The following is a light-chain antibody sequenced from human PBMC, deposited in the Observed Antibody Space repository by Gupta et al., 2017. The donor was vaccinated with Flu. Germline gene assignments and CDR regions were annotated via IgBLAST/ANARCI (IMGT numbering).Light chain of an antibody. CDR1: TSDVGGYNY. CDR2: EVS. Sequence: QSALTQPASVSGSPGQSLPISCTGTTSDVGGYNYVSWYQQHPGKAPKLMIYEVSNRPSGVSNRFSGSKSGNTASLTISGLQAEDEGDYYCNSYTSTSTPFVFGTGTKVTVL. CDR3: NSYTSTSTPFV. V-gene: IGLV2-14*01. J-gene: IGLJ1*01.